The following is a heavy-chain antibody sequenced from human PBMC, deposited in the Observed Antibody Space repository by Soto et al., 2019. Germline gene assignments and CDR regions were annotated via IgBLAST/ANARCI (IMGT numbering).Heavy chain of an antibody. CDR2: ISSSSGAI. J-gene: IGHJ5*02. CDR1: GFTFSRYS. D-gene: IGHD6-13*01. V-gene: IGHV3-48*01. Sequence: PGGSLRLSCAASGFTFSRYSMNWVRQAPGKGLEWVSYISSSSGAIYYADSVKDRFTISRDNAKNSLYLQMNSLRVEDTAVYYCARDDSSSWARGHNWFDPWGQGTLVTVSS. CDR3: ARDDSSSWARGHNWFDP.